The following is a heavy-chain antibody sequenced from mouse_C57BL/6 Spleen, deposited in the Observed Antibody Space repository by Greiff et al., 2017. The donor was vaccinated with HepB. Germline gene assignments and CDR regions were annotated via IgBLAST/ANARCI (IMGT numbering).Heavy chain of an antibody. Sequence: VQVVESGAELVKPGASVKLSCKASGYTFTEYTIHWVKQRSGQGLEWIGWFYPGSGSIKYNEKFKDKATLTADKSSSTVYMELSRLTSEDSAVYFCARHEERSNGFDYWGQGTTLTVSS. J-gene: IGHJ2*01. CDR3: ARHEERSNGFDY. CDR2: FYPGSGSI. CDR1: GYTFTEYT. D-gene: IGHD2-5*01. V-gene: IGHV1-62-2*01.